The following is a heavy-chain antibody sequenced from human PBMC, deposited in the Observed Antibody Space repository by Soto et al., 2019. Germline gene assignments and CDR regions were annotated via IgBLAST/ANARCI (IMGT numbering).Heavy chain of an antibody. V-gene: IGHV1-18*01. Sequence: QVQLVQSGAEVKKPGASVKVSCKASGYIFTSHGISWVRQGPGQGLEWLGRISTYNGNTKYAQQLQGRVTMTTETAASIAYLELRSLRSVDTAVYFCARDNGQWLVSGWGKGTLVTVSS. D-gene: IGHD6-19*01. CDR2: ISTYNGNT. CDR1: GYIFTSHG. CDR3: ARDNGQWLVSG. J-gene: IGHJ1*01.